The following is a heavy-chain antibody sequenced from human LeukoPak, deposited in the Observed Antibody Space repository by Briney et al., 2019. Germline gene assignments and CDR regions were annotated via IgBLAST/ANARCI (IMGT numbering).Heavy chain of an antibody. J-gene: IGHJ4*02. CDR2: INTDGTVT. D-gene: IGHD6-19*01. Sequence: GGSLRLSCAASGFTFSKYWMLWVRQAPGKGLESVSRINTDGTVTTYADSVKGRFSVSRDNADNTMFLQMNSVRDEDTAVYYCATKQWLAPPPDSWGQGTPVTVSS. V-gene: IGHV3-74*01. CDR3: ATKQWLAPPPDS. CDR1: GFTFSKYW.